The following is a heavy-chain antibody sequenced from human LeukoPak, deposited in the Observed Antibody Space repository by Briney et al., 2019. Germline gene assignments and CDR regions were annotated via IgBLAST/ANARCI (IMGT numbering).Heavy chain of an antibody. Sequence: GGSLRLSCAASGFTFSSHWMTWVRQAPGKGLEWVANIKHNGNEKNYVDSVEGRFTISRDNAKNSLSLQMNSLRAEDTAVYYCARELRTFDSWGQGTLVTVSS. J-gene: IGHJ4*02. V-gene: IGHV3-7*01. D-gene: IGHD3-16*01. CDR3: ARELRTFDS. CDR1: GFTFSSHW. CDR2: IKHNGNEK.